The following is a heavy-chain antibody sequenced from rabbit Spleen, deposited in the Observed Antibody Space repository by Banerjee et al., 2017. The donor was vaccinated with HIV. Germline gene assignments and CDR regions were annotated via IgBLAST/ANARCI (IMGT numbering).Heavy chain of an antibody. Sequence: QSLEESGGGLVQPEGSLALTCKASGFSFSSSDYICWVRQAPGKGLEWISCIAGSSSGFTYSAAWAKGRFTISRPSSTRVTLQMTSLTVADTATYFCARNYVNAFDPWGPGTLVTVS. V-gene: IGHV1S40*01. CDR3: ARNYVNAFDP. CDR2: IAGSSSGFT. CDR1: GFSFSSSDY. D-gene: IGHD1-1*01. J-gene: IGHJ2*01.